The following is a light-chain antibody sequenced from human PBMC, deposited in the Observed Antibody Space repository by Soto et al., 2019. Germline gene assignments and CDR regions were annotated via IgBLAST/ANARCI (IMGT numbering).Light chain of an antibody. CDR3: SSYTSINTHV. CDR2: DVS. J-gene: IGLJ1*01. Sequence: QSVLTQPASVSGSTCQTITISRTGTSSDIDGYKYVSWYQQTPAKAPKLMIYDVSYRPSGVSDRCSGSKPGNTASLTISGLQAEDEADYYCSSYTSINTHVVGTGTKVTVL. V-gene: IGLV2-14*01. CDR1: SSDIDGYKY.